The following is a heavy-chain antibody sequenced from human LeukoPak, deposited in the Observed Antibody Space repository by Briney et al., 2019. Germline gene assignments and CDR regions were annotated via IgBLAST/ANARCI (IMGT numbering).Heavy chain of an antibody. CDR1: GFRFANSW. D-gene: IGHD3-22*01. Sequence: GESLKISCKGSGFRFANSWIGWVRQVSGKGLEWMGTFYPDDPDIRYSPSFQGQVTISGDKSSSTVYLQWNSLKASDTAMYFCAKKRSSGCYDSGGYAIDAFDVWGQGTMVTVSS. CDR2: FYPDDPDI. J-gene: IGHJ3*01. CDR3: AKKRSSGCYDSGGYAIDAFDV. V-gene: IGHV5-51*01.